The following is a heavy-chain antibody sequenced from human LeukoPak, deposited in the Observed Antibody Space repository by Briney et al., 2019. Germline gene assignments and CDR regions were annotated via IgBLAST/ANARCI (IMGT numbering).Heavy chain of an antibody. V-gene: IGHV4-39*01. J-gene: IGHJ6*03. D-gene: IGHD1-14*01. CDR2: IYYSGST. CDR3: GRTVYSYYYYYMDV. Sequence: SETLSLTCTVSGGSISSSSYYWGWIRQPPGKGLEWIGSIYYSGSTYYNPSLKSRVTISVDTSKNQFSLKLGSVTAADTAVYYCGRTVYSYYYYYMDVWGKGTTVTVSS. CDR1: GGSISSSSYY.